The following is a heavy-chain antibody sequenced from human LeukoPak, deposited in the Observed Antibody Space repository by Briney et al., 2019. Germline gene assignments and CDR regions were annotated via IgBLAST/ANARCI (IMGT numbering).Heavy chain of an antibody. CDR3: ARDSGATVTFYYFDY. V-gene: IGHV3-33*01. J-gene: IGHJ4*02. Sequence: GGSLRLSCAASGFTFSSYGMHWVRQAPGKGLEWVAVIWYDGNNKYYADSVKDRFTISRDNSKNTLYLQMNSLRAEDTAVYYCARDSGATVTFYYFDYWGQGTLITVSS. D-gene: IGHD4-17*01. CDR1: GFTFSSYG. CDR2: IWYDGNNK.